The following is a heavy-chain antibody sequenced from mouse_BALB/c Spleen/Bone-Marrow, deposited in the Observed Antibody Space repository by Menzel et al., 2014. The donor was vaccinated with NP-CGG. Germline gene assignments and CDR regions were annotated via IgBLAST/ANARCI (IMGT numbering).Heavy chain of an antibody. D-gene: IGHD3-2*01. CDR3: AREWTARTSSY. J-gene: IGHJ2*01. CDR2: INPGRGGT. V-gene: IGHV1-54*01. Sequence: QVQLQQSGAELVRPGTSVKVSCKASGYAFTNYLIEWVKQRPGRGLVWIGVINPGRGGTNYNEKFKGKATLTADKSSSTAYMQLSSLTSDDSAVYFCAREWTARTSSYLGQGTTLTVSS. CDR1: GYAFTNYL.